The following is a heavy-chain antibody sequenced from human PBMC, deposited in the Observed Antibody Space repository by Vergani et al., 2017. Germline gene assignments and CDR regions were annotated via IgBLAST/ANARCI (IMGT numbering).Heavy chain of an antibody. J-gene: IGHJ6*02. V-gene: IGHV4-59*08. Sequence: QVQLQESGPGLVKPSETLSLTCTVSGGSISSFYWSWIRQPPGKGLEWIGYIYYSGSTNYNPSLKSRVTRSVDTSKNQFSLKLSSVTAADTAVYFCARQGWELPYYYYGMDVWGQGTTVTVSS. CDR1: GGSISSFY. CDR3: ARQGWELPYYYYGMDV. CDR2: IYYSGST. D-gene: IGHD1-26*01.